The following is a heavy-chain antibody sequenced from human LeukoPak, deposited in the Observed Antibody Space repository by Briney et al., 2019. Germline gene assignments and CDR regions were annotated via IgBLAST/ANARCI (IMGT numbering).Heavy chain of an antibody. V-gene: IGHV1-2*02. CDR1: GYTFTGYY. D-gene: IGHD3-9*01. CDR2: INPNSGGT. J-gene: IGHJ3*02. CDR3: ARVHFDILTVDAFDI. Sequence: ASVKVSCKASGYTFTGYYMHWVRQAPGQGLEWMGWINPNSGGTNYAQKFQGRVTMTRDTSISTAYMELSSLRSEDTAVYYCARVHFDILTVDAFDIWGQGTMVTVSS.